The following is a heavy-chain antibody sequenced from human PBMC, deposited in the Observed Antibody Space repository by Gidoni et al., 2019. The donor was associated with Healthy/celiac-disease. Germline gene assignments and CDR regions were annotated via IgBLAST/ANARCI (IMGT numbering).Heavy chain of an antibody. CDR1: GFTFSSYW. D-gene: IGHD5-12*01. Sequence: EVQLVESGGGLVQPGGSLRLSCAASGFTFSSYWMSWVRQAPGKGLEWVVNIKQDGSEKYYVDSVKGRFTISRDNAKNSLYLQMNSLRAEDTAVYYCASGYEFPYFDFWGQGTLVTVSS. J-gene: IGHJ4*02. V-gene: IGHV3-7*02. CDR2: IKQDGSEK. CDR3: ASGYEFPYFDF.